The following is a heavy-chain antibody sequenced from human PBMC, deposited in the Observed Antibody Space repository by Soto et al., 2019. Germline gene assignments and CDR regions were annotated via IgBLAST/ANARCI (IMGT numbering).Heavy chain of an antibody. Sequence: QVQLVESGGGVVQPGRSLRLSCAASGFTFSSYGMHWVRQAPGKGLEWVAVISYDGSNKYYADSVKGRFTISRDNSKNTLDLQMNRLRGEDTALYYCAKDNLDFNWGSPPLYYFDYWGQGTLVTVSS. CDR3: AKDNLDFNWGSPPLYYFDY. V-gene: IGHV3-30*18. J-gene: IGHJ4*02. D-gene: IGHD3-16*01. CDR2: ISYDGSNK. CDR1: GFTFSSYG.